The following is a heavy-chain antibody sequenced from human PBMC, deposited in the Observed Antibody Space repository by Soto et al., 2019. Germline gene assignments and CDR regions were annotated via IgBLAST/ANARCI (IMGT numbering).Heavy chain of an antibody. J-gene: IGHJ3*01. CDR3: GRSHNWGGYAFDV. D-gene: IGHD3-16*01. CDR1: GDSIINYY. Sequence: PSETLSLTCSVSGDSIINYYWSWIRQSPGKGLEWIGYIYYSVSPTYNPSLKSRVTISADTSSNQFFLKLNSVTAADTAVYYCGRSHNWGGYAFDVWGQGTMVTVSS. CDR2: IYYSVSP. V-gene: IGHV4-59*01.